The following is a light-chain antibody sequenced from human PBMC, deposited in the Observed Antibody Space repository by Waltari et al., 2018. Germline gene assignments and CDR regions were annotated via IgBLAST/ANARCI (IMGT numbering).Light chain of an antibody. CDR3: QQFDNVLIT. CDR1: QDIRNS. CDR2: ETS. V-gene: IGKV1-33*01. Sequence: DIQMTPPPSSLSAPSAHRATITYRASQDIRNSLNWYQQKPGKAPNLLIYETSNLQTGVPSRFSGSGSGTDYTLTISSLQPEDVATYFCQQFDNVLITFGPGTRLDIK. J-gene: IGKJ5*01.